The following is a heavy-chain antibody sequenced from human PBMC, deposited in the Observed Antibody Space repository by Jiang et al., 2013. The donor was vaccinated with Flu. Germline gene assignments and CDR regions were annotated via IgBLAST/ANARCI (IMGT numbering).Heavy chain of an antibody. J-gene: IGHJ6*02. CDR1: GGSISSGDYF. V-gene: IGHV4-31*03. Sequence: GLVKPSQTLSLTCSVSGGSISSGDYFWSWIRQRPGEGLEWIGYIDYSASTDYNPSLKSRVTISVDTSKNHLSLKLSSVTAADTAVYYCARDDVGDYGSGTSVVWGQGTTVTVSS. CDR3: ARDDVGDYGSGTSVV. CDR2: IDYSAST. D-gene: IGHD3-10*01.